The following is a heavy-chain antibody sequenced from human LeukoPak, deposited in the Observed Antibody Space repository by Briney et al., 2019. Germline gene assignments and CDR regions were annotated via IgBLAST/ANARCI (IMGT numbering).Heavy chain of an antibody. CDR3: ARDFRRGYYGSGSYYAYGMDV. V-gene: IGHV4-34*01. Sequence: SETLSLTCAVYGGSFSGYYWGWIRQPPGEGLEWIGEINHSGSTNYNPPLKGRVPLSVDTSKNQFFLKLSSVTAADTAVYYCARDFRRGYYGSGSYYAYGMDVWGQGTTLTVSS. CDR1: GGSFSGYY. CDR2: INHSGST. J-gene: IGHJ6*02. D-gene: IGHD3-10*01.